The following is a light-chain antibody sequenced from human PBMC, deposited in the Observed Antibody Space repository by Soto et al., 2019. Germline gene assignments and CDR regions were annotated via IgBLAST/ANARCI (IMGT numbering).Light chain of an antibody. V-gene: IGKV3-15*01. CDR1: QSVSSN. J-gene: IGKJ2*01. CDR2: GAS. Sequence: EIVMTQSPATLSVSPGERATLSCRASQSVSSNLAWYQQKPGQAPRLLIYGASTRATGIPARFSGSGSGTEFTLTISSLQSEDFAVYYCQQYNNWPPMYTFCKETKLEIK. CDR3: QQYNNWPPMYT.